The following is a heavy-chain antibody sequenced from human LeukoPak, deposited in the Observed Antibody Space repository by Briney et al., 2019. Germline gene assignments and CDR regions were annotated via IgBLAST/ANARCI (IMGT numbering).Heavy chain of an antibody. D-gene: IGHD2-15*01. J-gene: IGHJ3*02. V-gene: IGHV4-59*01. Sequence: PSETLSLTCTVSGGSISSYYWRWIRQPPGKGLEWIGYIYYSGSTNYNTSLKSRVTISVDTSKNQFSLKLSSVTAADTAVYYCARGYCSGGSCYLVSAFDIWGQGTMVTVSS. CDR1: GGSISSYY. CDR2: IYYSGST. CDR3: ARGYCSGGSCYLVSAFDI.